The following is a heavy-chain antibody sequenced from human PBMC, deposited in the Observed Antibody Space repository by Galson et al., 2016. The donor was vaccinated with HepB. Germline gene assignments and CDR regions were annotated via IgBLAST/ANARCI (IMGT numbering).Heavy chain of an antibody. D-gene: IGHD3-10*01. Sequence: QSGAEVKKPGESLKISCKGSGYSFNMYWIGWVRQIPGKGLEWMGIIHPSDSDTRYSPSFQGQVTISADKSISTAYLQWSSLKASDTAVYYCARDEYGTMVRGVSRYYYSTMDVWGQGTTVSVAS. V-gene: IGHV5-51*01. J-gene: IGHJ6*02. CDR3: ARDEYGTMVRGVSRYYYSTMDV. CDR2: IHPSDSDT. CDR1: GYSFNMYW.